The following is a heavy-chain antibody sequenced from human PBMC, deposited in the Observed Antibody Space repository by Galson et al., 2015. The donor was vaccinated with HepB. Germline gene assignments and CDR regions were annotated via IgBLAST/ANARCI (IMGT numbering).Heavy chain of an antibody. CDR1: EYTFTGYY. Sequence: SVKVSCKAFEYTFTGYYMHWVRQAPGQGLEWMGRINPNSGGTTYAQKFQGRVTMTRDTSISTAYMELNRLRSDDTAVYHCARAAGAVAGVHYYYGLDVWGQGTTVTVSS. J-gene: IGHJ6*02. CDR2: INPNSGGT. D-gene: IGHD6-19*01. V-gene: IGHV1-2*06. CDR3: ARAAGAVAGVHYYYGLDV.